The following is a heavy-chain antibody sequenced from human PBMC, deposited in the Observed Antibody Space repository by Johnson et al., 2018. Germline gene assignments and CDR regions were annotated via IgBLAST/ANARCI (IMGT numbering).Heavy chain of an antibody. J-gene: IGHJ6*02. V-gene: IGHV3-9*01. CDR3: AKGDGRYYYYGMDV. D-gene: IGHD5-24*01. Sequence: EVQLVETGGGLVQPGRSLRLSCAASGFTFDDYAMHWVRQAPGKGLEWVSGISWNSGSIGYADSVKGRFTISRDNAKNSLYLQMNSLRAEDTALYYCAKGDGRYYYYGMDVWGQGTTVTVSS. CDR1: GFTFDDYA. CDR2: ISWNSGSI.